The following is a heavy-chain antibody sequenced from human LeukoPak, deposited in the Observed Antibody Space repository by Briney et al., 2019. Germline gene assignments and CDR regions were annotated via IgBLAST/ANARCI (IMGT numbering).Heavy chain of an antibody. CDR3: AVVPAAPPGWFDP. D-gene: IGHD2-2*01. V-gene: IGHV4-34*01. J-gene: IGHJ5*02. Sequence: PSETLSLTCAVYGGSFSGYYWSWIRQPPGKGLGWIGEINHSGSTNYNPSLKSRVTISVDTSKNQFSLKLSSVTAADTAVYYCAVVPAAPPGWFDPWGRGTLVTVSS. CDR1: GGSFSGYY. CDR2: INHSGST.